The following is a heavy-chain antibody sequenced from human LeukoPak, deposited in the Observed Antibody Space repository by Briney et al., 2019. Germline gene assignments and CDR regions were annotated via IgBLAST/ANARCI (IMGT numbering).Heavy chain of an antibody. J-gene: IGHJ4*02. V-gene: IGHV4-30-2*01. Sequence: SETLSLTCAVSGGSISSGGYSWSWIRQPPGKGLEWIGYIYHSGSTYYNPSLKSRVTISVDRSKNQFSLKLSSVTAEDTAVYYCARENVFDYWGQGTLVTVSS. CDR2: IYHSGST. CDR3: ARENVFDY. CDR1: GGSISSGGYS. D-gene: IGHD1-1*01.